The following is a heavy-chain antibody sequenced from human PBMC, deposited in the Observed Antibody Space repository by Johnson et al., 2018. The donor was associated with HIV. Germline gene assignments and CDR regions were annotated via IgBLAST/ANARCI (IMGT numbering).Heavy chain of an antibody. CDR1: GFTFSSYW. Sequence: VQLVESGGGLVQPGGSLRLSCAASGFTFSSYWMSWVRQAPGKGLEWVANIKQDGSEKYYVDSVKGRFTISRDNAKNSLYLQMNSLSAEDTAVYYCARAVARGQGLANGYIWGQGTMVTVSS. V-gene: IGHV3-7*01. CDR3: ARAVARGQGLANGYI. D-gene: IGHD6-19*01. J-gene: IGHJ3*02. CDR2: IKQDGSEK.